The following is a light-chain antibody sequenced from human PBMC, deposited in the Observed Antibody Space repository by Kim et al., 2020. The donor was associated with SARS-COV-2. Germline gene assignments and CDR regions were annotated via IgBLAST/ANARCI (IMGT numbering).Light chain of an antibody. CDR3: QALDSSPYVV. Sequence: PRQTASLTCSGDKWGDKYAGWYQQKPGQSPVLVIYQDSKRPSGIPERFSGSNSGNTATLTISGTQAMDEADYYCQALDSSPYVVFGGGTQLTVL. J-gene: IGLJ2*01. V-gene: IGLV3-1*01. CDR2: QDS. CDR1: KWGDKY.